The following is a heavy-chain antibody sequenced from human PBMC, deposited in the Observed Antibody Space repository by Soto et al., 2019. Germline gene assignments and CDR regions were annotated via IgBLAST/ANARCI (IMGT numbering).Heavy chain of an antibody. J-gene: IGHJ4*02. CDR1: GCTFNNYP. CDR2: IIPSINTQ. CDR3: ASSYGTSWYGDY. V-gene: IGHV1-69*13. D-gene: IGHD6-13*01. Sequence: ASVKVSCKASGCTFNNYPVTWVRQAPGQGLEWMGGIIPSINTQNYAQKFQGRVTITADETTSTVYMELNSLRSEDTAVYYCASSYGTSWYGDYWGQGTLVTVSS.